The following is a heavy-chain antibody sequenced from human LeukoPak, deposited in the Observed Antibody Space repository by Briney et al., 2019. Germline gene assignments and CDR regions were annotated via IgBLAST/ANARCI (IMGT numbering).Heavy chain of an antibody. Sequence: PSETLSLTCAVYGGSFSGYYWSWIRQPPGKGLEWIGNIYPSGTTYYNPSLKTRVTISVDTSKNQFSLKLSSVIAADTAVYYCARATEGYCSSASCFGFSYSYYMDVWGKGTTVTISS. D-gene: IGHD2-2*01. V-gene: IGHV4-34*01. CDR2: IYPSGTT. CDR1: GGSFSGYY. J-gene: IGHJ6*03. CDR3: ARATEGYCSSASCFGFSYSYYMDV.